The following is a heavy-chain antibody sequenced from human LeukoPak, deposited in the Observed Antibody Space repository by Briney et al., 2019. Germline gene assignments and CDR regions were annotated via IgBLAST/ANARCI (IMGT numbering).Heavy chain of an antibody. J-gene: IGHJ3*02. CDR3: AREDYDILTDQQGAFDI. CDR2: IKQDGSEK. D-gene: IGHD3-9*01. V-gene: IGHV3-7*01. CDR1: GFTFSSYW. Sequence: PGGSLRLSCAASGFTFSSYWMSWVRQAPGKGLEWVANIKQDGSEKYCVDSVKGRFTISRDNAKNSLYLQMNSLRAEDTAVYYCAREDYDILTDQQGAFDIWGQGTMVTVSS.